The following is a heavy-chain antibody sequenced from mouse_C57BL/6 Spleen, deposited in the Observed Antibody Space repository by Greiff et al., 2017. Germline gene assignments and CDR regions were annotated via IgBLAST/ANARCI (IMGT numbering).Heavy chain of an antibody. V-gene: IGHV1-69*01. D-gene: IGHD2-4*01. Sequence: VQLQQSGAELVMPGASVKLSCKASGYTFTSYWMHWVKQRPGQGLEWIGEIDPSDSYTNYNQKFKGKSTLTVDKSSSTAYMQLSSLTSEDSAVYYCARSYDYDGGGFAYWGQGTLVTVSA. CDR1: GYTFTSYW. J-gene: IGHJ3*01. CDR2: IDPSDSYT. CDR3: ARSYDYDGGGFAY.